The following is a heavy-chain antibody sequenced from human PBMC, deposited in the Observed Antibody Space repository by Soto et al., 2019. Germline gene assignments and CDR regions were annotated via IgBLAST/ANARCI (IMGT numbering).Heavy chain of an antibody. CDR1: GYTFTGYY. J-gene: IGHJ6*02. CDR3: ARGTFLTYYYYGMDV. Sequence: ASVKVSCKASGYTFTGYYMHWVRQAPGQGLEWMGWINPNSGGTNYAQNFQGWVTMTRDTSISTAYMELSRLRSDDTAVYYCARGTFLTYYYYGMDVWGQGTTVTVSS. V-gene: IGHV1-2*04. D-gene: IGHD3-9*01. CDR2: INPNSGGT.